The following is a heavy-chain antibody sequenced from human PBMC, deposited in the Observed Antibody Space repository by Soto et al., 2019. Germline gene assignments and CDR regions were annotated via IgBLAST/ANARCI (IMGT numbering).Heavy chain of an antibody. Sequence: PSETLSLTCAVYGGSFSGYYWSWIRQPPGKGLEWIGEINHSGSTNYNPSLKSRVTISADTSKNQFSLKLSSVTAADTAVYYCARGLIGGWYRVSLGADLWGRGTLVTVS. CDR3: ARGLIGGWYRVSLGADL. CDR2: INHSGST. CDR1: GGSFSGYY. D-gene: IGHD6-19*01. J-gene: IGHJ2*01. V-gene: IGHV4-34*01.